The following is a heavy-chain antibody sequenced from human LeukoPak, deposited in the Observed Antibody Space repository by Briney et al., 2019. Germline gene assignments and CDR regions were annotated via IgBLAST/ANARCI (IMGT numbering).Heavy chain of an antibody. V-gene: IGHV4-59*08. D-gene: IGHD3-22*01. CDR1: GGSISSYY. Sequence: NSSETLSLTCTVSGGSISSYYWSWIRQPPGKGLEWIGYIYYSGSTKYNPSLKSRVTISVDTSKNQFSLKLSSVTAADTAVYYCARHKWYYYDSSGLTGPSGMDVWGQGTTVTVSS. CDR3: ARHKWYYYDSSGLTGPSGMDV. CDR2: IYYSGST. J-gene: IGHJ6*02.